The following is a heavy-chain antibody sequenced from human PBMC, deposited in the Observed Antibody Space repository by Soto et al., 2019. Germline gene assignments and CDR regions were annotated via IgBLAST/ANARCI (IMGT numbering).Heavy chain of an antibody. D-gene: IGHD5-18*01. CDR2: ISNSGGNS. Sequence: GGSLRLSCAASGFTFSSYAMSWVRQAPGKGLEWVSIISNSGGNSYYSDSVKGRFTVSRDNSKNTLFLQMNNLRAGDTAVYYCAKARGGYSYGVDNWFDPWGQGALVTVSS. CDR3: AKARGGYSYGVDNWFDP. V-gene: IGHV3-23*01. J-gene: IGHJ5*02. CDR1: GFTFSSYA.